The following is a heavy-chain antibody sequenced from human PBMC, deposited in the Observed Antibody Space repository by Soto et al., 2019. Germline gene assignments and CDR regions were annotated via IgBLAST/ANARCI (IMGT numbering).Heavy chain of an antibody. J-gene: IGHJ4*02. D-gene: IGHD1-26*01. V-gene: IGHV4-39*01. CDR2: IYYSGTT. Sequence: PSETLSLTCTVSGGSISSNNYYWGWIRQPPRKGLEWIGSIYYSGTTYYNPSLKNRLTISVDTSKNQFSLKLSSVTAAYTAVYYCARHRLLTPPVYWGQGTLVTVSS. CDR3: ARHRLLTPPVY. CDR1: GGSISSNNYY.